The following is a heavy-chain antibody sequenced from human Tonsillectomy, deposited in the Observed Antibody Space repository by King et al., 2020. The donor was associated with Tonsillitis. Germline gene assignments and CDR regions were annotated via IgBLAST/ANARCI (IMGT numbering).Heavy chain of an antibody. CDR2: IYHSGST. Sequence: VQLQESGPGLVKPSGSLSLTCAVSGDSISASNWWSWVRQPPGKGLEWIGRIYHSGSTNYNPSLKSRVTISVDKSKNQFSLKLSSVTAADTAVYYCARSEYYDILTGNYRRALDHWGQGTLVTVSS. CDR3: ARSEYYDILTGNYRRALDH. V-gene: IGHV4-4*02. J-gene: IGHJ4*02. CDR1: GDSISASNW. D-gene: IGHD3-9*01.